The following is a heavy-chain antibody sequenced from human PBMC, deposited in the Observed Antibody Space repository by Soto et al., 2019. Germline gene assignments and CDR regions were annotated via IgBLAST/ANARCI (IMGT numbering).Heavy chain of an antibody. D-gene: IGHD3-22*01. CDR1: GYTFTSYA. CDR3: ARCLYDSSAYGWFDP. J-gene: IGHJ5*02. CDR2: INAGNGNT. V-gene: IGHV1-3*01. Sequence: ASVKVSCKASGYTFTSYAMHWVRQAPGQRLEWMGWINAGNGNTKYAQKFQGRVTITVDESTSTAYMELSSLRSEDTAVYYCARCLYDSSAYGWFDPWGQGTLVTVSS.